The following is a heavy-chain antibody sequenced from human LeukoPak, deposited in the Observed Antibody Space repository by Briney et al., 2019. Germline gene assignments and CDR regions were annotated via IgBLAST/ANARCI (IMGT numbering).Heavy chain of an antibody. Sequence: GGSLRLSCAASGFTFSSYWMTSVRQSPGKGLEWVANIRQDGGVKYYMDSAKGRFTLSRDNAKSSLYLQMNSLRVEDTAMYFCARTVVVVVGASDYFDYWGQGTLVTVSS. CDR1: GFTFSSYW. D-gene: IGHD2-2*01. CDR2: IRQDGGVK. J-gene: IGHJ4*02. CDR3: ARTVVVVVGASDYFDY. V-gene: IGHV3-7*03.